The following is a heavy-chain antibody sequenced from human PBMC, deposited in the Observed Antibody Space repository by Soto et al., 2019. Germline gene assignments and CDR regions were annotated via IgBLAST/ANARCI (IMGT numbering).Heavy chain of an antibody. CDR3: ARSGIAAAGPYDYYMDV. V-gene: IGHV4-34*01. Sequence: QVQLQQWGAGLLKPSETLSLTCAVYGGSFSGYYWSWIRQPPGKGLECIGEINHSGSTNYNPSLKSRDTISVDTSKNQSSLKLSSVTAADTAVYYCARSGIAAAGPYDYYMDVWGKGTTVTVSS. D-gene: IGHD6-13*01. CDR2: INHSGST. J-gene: IGHJ6*03. CDR1: GGSFSGYY.